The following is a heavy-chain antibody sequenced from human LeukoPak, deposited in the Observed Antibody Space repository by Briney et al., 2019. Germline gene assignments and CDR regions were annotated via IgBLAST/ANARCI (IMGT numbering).Heavy chain of an antibody. Sequence: GGSPRLSCAASGFTFSTYSMNWVRQAPGEGPEWISYIRSSGSTTYYADSVKGRFTISRDNAKNSLYLQMNSLRAEDTAVYYCARVNYVSSGWGAPFDYWGQGTLVTVSS. D-gene: IGHD3-16*01. CDR3: ARVNYVSSGWGAPFDY. CDR2: IRSSGSTT. J-gene: IGHJ4*02. CDR1: GFTFSTYS. V-gene: IGHV3-48*04.